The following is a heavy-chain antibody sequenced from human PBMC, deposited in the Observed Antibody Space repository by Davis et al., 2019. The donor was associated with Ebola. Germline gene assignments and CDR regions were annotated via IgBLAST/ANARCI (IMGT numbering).Heavy chain of an antibody. Sequence: MPSETLSLTCAISGDSVSSNSVVWNWIRQSPSRGLEWLGRTYYRSKWYNDYAVSVKSRITINPDTSKNQFSLQLNSVTPEDTAVYYCARSQRGDYNYYYYGMDVWGQGTAVTVSS. V-gene: IGHV6-1*01. CDR1: GDSVSSNSVV. J-gene: IGHJ6*02. CDR2: TYYRSKWYN. CDR3: ARSQRGDYNYYYYGMDV. D-gene: IGHD5-12*01.